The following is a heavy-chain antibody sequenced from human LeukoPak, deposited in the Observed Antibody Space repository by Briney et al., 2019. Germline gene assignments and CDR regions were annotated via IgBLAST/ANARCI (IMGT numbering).Heavy chain of an antibody. Sequence: SETLSLTCTVSGGSISSYYWSWIRQPPGKGLEWIWYIYYSGSTNYNPSLKSRVTISVDTSKNQFSLKLSSVTAADTAVYYCARSGYRRNFDYWGQGTLVTVSS. D-gene: IGHD5-18*01. J-gene: IGHJ4*02. V-gene: IGHV4-59*01. CDR1: GGSISSYY. CDR3: ARSGYRRNFDY. CDR2: IYYSGST.